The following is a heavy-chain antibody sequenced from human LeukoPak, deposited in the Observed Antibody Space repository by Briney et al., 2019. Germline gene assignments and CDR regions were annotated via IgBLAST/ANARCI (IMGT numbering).Heavy chain of an antibody. CDR2: ISGSGGST. CDR1: GFTFSSYG. Sequence: PGGSLRLSCAASGFTFSSYGMSWVRQAPGKGLEWVSAISGSGGSTYYADSVKGRFTISRDNSKNTLYLQMNSLRAEDTAVYYCAKDAYYYDSSGYYGNDYWGQGTLVTVSS. CDR3: AKDAYYYDSSGYYGNDY. J-gene: IGHJ4*02. D-gene: IGHD3-22*01. V-gene: IGHV3-23*01.